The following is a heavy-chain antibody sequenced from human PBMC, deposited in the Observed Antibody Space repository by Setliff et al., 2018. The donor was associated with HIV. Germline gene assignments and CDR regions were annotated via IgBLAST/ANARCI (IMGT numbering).Heavy chain of an antibody. J-gene: IGHJ6*03. V-gene: IGHV4-39*01. CDR1: GGSISSSSYY. CDR3: VRTYNDLENYYHHYYYMDV. D-gene: IGHD1-1*01. CDR2: IYYSGST. Sequence: PSETLSLTCTVSGGSISSSSYYWGWIRQPPGKGLDWIGSIYYSGSTYYNPSLKSRVTISVDTSKNQFSLRLTSVTAADTAVYYCVRTYNDLENYYHHYYYMDVWGKGTTVTVSS.